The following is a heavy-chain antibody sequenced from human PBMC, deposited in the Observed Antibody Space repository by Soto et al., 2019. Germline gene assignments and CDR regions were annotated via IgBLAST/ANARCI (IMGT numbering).Heavy chain of an antibody. CDR2: IYSGGST. Sequence: GSLRLSCAASGLTVSSNYMSWVRQAPGKVLELVLVIYSGGSTYFADSVKGRFTISRDNSKNTLYLQMNSLRAEDTAVYYCARDRGGPPLRYYYGMDVWGQGTTVTVSS. CDR3: ARDRGGPPLRYYYGMDV. J-gene: IGHJ6*02. V-gene: IGHV3-66*01. CDR1: GLTVSSNY. D-gene: IGHD2-15*01.